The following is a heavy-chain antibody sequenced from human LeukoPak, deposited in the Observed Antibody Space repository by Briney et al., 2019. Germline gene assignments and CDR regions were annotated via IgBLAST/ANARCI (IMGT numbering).Heavy chain of an antibody. V-gene: IGHV3-43*01. Sequence: PRGSLRLSCATSGFNFDRYTIHWVRQAPGKGLEWVPLAGWAGGTTFYSDSVRGRFTISRDSGRKSVYLQMNSLTTDDTAFYFCAKELDTMFFDYWGQGALVTVSS. CDR3: AKELDTMFFDY. J-gene: IGHJ4*02. CDR1: GFNFDRYT. CDR2: AGWAGGTT. D-gene: IGHD3-10*02.